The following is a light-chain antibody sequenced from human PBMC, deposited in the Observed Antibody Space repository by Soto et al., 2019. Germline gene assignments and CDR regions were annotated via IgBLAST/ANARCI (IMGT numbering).Light chain of an antibody. CDR2: DAS. CDR3: HQRYDWPRT. J-gene: IGKJ1*01. CDR1: QSVNKY. V-gene: IGKV3-11*01. Sequence: EIVLTQSPGTLSVSPGEGATLSCRASQSVNKYLAWYQQKPGQAPRLLIYDASNRATGIPARFSGSGSGTDFTLTISSLEPEDFAVYYCHQRYDWPRTFGQGTKVEIK.